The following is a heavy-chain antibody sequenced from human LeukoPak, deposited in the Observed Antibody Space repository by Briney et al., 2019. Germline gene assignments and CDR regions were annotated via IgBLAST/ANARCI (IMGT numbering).Heavy chain of an antibody. Sequence: SQTLSLTCTVSGGSISSGGYYWSWIRQHPGKGLEWIAYIYYSGSTYYNPSLKSRVTISLDTSKNQFSLKLSSVTAADTAVYYCVSTSSHYYDSSGYYYWGQGTLVTVSS. J-gene: IGHJ4*02. D-gene: IGHD3-22*01. V-gene: IGHV4-31*03. CDR1: GGSISSGGYY. CDR2: IYYSGST. CDR3: VSTSSHYYDSSGYYY.